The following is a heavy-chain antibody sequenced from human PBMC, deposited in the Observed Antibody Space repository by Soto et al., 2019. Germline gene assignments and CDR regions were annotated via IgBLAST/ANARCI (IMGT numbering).Heavy chain of an antibody. CDR1: GYSFTSYW. CDR3: ARHMSDFWSGYPTWFDP. D-gene: IGHD3-3*01. V-gene: IGHV5-51*01. J-gene: IGHJ5*02. Sequence: PGESLKISCKGSGYSFTSYWIGWVRQMPGKGLEWMGIIYPGDSDTRYSPSFQGQVTISADKSISTAYLQWSSLKASDTAMYYCARHMSDFWSGYPTWFDPWGQGTLVTVSS. CDR2: IYPGDSDT.